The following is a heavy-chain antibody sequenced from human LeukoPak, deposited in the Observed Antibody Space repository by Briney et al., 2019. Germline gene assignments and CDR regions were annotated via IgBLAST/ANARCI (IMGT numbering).Heavy chain of an antibody. D-gene: IGHD3-10*01. CDR2: IYYSGST. J-gene: IGHJ4*02. CDR1: GGSISSYY. CDR3: AREKVVRGVFDY. Sequence: SETLSLTCTVSGGSISSYYWSWIRQPPGRGLEWIGYIYYSGSTNYTPSLKSRVTISVDTSKNQFSLKLSSVTAADTAVYYCAREKVVRGVFDYWGQGTLVTVSS. V-gene: IGHV4-59*01.